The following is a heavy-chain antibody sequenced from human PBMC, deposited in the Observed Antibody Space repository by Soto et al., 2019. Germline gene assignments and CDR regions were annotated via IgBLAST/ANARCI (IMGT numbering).Heavy chain of an antibody. Sequence: QVQLQESGPGLLKPSETLSLTCSVSGDSMTGANWGWFRQSPEKGLEWIGYIDYSGSTNYNPSLRSRITITIDTSSNQFSLNLASVTAADAAVYDCTRARYGDHFDSWGQGTLVTVSS. D-gene: IGHD4-17*01. V-gene: IGHV4-59*01. CDR1: GDSMTGAN. CDR3: TRARYGDHFDS. J-gene: IGHJ4*02. CDR2: IDYSGST.